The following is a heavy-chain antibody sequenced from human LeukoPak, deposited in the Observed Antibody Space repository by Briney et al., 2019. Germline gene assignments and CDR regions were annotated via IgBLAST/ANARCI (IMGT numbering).Heavy chain of an antibody. CDR2: ISSSGGST. Sequence: GGSLRLSCAASGFTFSSYAMNWVRQAPGKGLEWVSHISSSGGSTYYAGSVKGRFTISRDNSKNTLYLQMNSLRAEDTAVYYCAKALSVTKAFDIWGQGTMVTVSS. D-gene: IGHD1-1*01. J-gene: IGHJ3*02. CDR3: AKALSVTKAFDI. V-gene: IGHV3-23*01. CDR1: GFTFSSYA.